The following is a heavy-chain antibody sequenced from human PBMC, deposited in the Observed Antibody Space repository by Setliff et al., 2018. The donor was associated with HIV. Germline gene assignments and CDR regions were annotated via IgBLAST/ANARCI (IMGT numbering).Heavy chain of an antibody. CDR1: GYTFTSYW. CDR2: IYPVDSDT. Sequence: GESLKISCRGSGYTFTSYWIAWVRQMPGKGLEWMGIIYPVDSDTRYSPSFQGQVTISVDNSKNSLYLQMNSLRAEDTAVYYCARRFLTVHMDVWGKGTTVTVSS. J-gene: IGHJ6*03. D-gene: IGHD3-9*01. CDR3: ARRFLTVHMDV. V-gene: IGHV5-51*01.